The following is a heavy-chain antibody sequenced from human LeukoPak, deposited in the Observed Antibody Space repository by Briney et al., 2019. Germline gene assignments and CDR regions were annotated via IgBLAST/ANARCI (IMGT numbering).Heavy chain of an antibody. D-gene: IGHD5-12*01. Sequence: GGSLRLSCAASGFTFDDYAMHWVRQAPGKGLEWVSGISWNSGSIGYADSVKGRFTISRDNAKNTLYLQMNSLRAEDTAVYYCAKSAIVATTPSPIDYWGQGTLVTVSS. CDR3: AKSAIVATTPSPIDY. J-gene: IGHJ4*02. CDR1: GFTFDDYA. V-gene: IGHV3-9*01. CDR2: ISWNSGSI.